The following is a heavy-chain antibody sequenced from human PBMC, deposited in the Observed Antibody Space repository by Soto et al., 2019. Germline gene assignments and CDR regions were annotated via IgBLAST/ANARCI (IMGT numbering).Heavy chain of an antibody. D-gene: IGHD6-19*01. Sequence: QVQLVESGGGVVQPGRSVRLSCAASGFSFSRYGMHWVRQAPGKGLEWVAVISFDGGDKYYADSVKGRFTISRDNSKNTLYLQMNSLRAEDTAVYYCAKDVAVGDYWGQGTLVTVSS. CDR2: ISFDGGDK. V-gene: IGHV3-30*18. CDR1: GFSFSRYG. CDR3: AKDVAVGDY. J-gene: IGHJ4*02.